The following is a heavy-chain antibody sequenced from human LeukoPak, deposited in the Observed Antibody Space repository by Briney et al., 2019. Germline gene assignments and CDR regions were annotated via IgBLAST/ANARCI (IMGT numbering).Heavy chain of an antibody. CDR3: ARYRGCTDGTCYRWFDP. Sequence: SETLSLTCTVSGGSISSTTYYWGWIRQPPGKGLEWIGSIYYSGTTYYNPSLKSRVTISVNTSKNHFSLNLSPVTAADTAVYYCARYRGCTDGTCYRWFDPWGQGTLATVTS. V-gene: IGHV4-39*02. D-gene: IGHD2-8*01. J-gene: IGHJ5*02. CDR1: GGSISSTTYY. CDR2: IYYSGTT.